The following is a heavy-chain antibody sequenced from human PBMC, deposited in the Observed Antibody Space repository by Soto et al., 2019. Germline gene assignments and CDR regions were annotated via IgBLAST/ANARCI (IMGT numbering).Heavy chain of an antibody. CDR3: ATQDTSGFLRYFDT. V-gene: IGHV1-69*06. Sequence: QVQLVQYGPEVKKPGSSVKVSCKTSCGTLSSFITYPINWVRQAPGQGPEWMGGIVPNVGTVNYAQRIQGRVTITADKSTGTSYMELNNLRAEDTALYDCATQDTSGFLRYFDTWGQGTLVTVS. D-gene: IGHD3-3*01. J-gene: IGHJ4*02. CDR2: IVPNVGTV. CDR1: CGTLSSFITYP.